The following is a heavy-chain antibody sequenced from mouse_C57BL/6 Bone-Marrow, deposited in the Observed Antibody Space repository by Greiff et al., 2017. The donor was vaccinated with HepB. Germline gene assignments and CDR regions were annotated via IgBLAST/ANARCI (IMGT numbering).Heavy chain of an antibody. V-gene: IGHV3-6*01. Sequence: EVQLQESGPGLVKPSQSLSLTCSVTGYSITSGYYWNWIRQFPGNKLEWMGYISYDGSNNYNPSLKNRISITRDTSKNQFFLKLNSVTTEDTATYYCARGSGQVDYYAMDYWGQGTSVTVSS. D-gene: IGHD3-2*02. CDR3: ARGSGQVDYYAMDY. CDR2: ISYDGSN. J-gene: IGHJ4*01. CDR1: GYSITSGYY.